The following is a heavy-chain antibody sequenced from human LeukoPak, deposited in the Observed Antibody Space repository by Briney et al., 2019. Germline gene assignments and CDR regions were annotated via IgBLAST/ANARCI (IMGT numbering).Heavy chain of an antibody. Sequence: SETLSLTCAVYGGSFSGDYWSWSRRPPGKELEGMGGINHSGSINYNPSLKSRLTISVDTSKNQFSLMLISVTAADTAVYYCARRRYYPNWFDPWGQGTLVTVSS. V-gene: IGHV4-34*01. CDR2: INHSGSI. CDR3: ARRRYYPNWFDP. J-gene: IGHJ5*02. CDR1: GGSFSGDY. D-gene: IGHD3-22*01.